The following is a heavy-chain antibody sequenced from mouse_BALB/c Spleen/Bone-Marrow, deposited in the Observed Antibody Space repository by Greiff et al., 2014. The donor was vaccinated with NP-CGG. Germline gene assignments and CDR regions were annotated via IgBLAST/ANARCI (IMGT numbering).Heavy chain of an antibody. V-gene: IGHV2-2*02. Sequence: VKLVESGPGLVQPSQSLSITCTVSGFSLTSYGVHWVRQSPGKGLEWLGVIWSGGSTDYNAAFISRLSISKDNSKSQVFFKMNSLQANDTAIYYCARTYYGYDYAMDYWGQGTSVTVSS. J-gene: IGHJ4*01. CDR2: IWSGGST. CDR3: ARTYYGYDYAMDY. CDR1: GFSLTSYG. D-gene: IGHD2-9*01.